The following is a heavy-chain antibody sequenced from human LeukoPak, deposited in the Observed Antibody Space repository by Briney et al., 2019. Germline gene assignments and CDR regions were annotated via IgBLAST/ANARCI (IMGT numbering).Heavy chain of an antibody. CDR3: ARGEAGTAMPYLGY. CDR1: GGSISGYY. J-gene: IGHJ4*02. Sequence: PSETLSLTCTVSGGSISGYYWSWIRQSPGMGLEWIGEINHSGSTNYNPSLKSRLTISVDTSKSQFSLKLSSVTAADTAVYYCARGEAGTAMPYLGYWGQGTLVSVSS. D-gene: IGHD5-18*01. CDR2: INHSGST. V-gene: IGHV4-34*01.